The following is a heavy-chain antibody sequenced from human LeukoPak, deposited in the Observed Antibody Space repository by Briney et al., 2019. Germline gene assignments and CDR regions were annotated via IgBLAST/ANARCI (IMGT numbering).Heavy chain of an antibody. CDR1: GGSFSGYY. Sequence: PSETLSLTCAVYGGSFSGYYWSWIRQPPGKGLEWIGEINHSGSTNYNPSLKSRVTISVDTSKNQFSLKLSSVTAADTAVYYCARGPYSYGYDYWGQGTLDTVSS. CDR3: ARGPYSYGYDY. V-gene: IGHV4-34*01. J-gene: IGHJ4*02. D-gene: IGHD5-18*01. CDR2: INHSGST.